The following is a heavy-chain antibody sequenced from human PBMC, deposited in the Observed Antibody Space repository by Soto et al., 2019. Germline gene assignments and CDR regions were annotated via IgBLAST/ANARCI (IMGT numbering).Heavy chain of an antibody. CDR2: ISGSDGKT. D-gene: IGHD3-3*01. J-gene: IGHJ4*02. V-gene: IGHV3-23*01. Sequence: PILSCAASGFSFGSYARSWVRQAPGKWLEWVSTISGSDGKTFYADSVKGRFSISRDTSQNTLYLQMNSLRADDTAIYYCARWSYLDYWGQGTRVTVSS. CDR3: ARWSYLDY. CDR1: GFSFGSYA.